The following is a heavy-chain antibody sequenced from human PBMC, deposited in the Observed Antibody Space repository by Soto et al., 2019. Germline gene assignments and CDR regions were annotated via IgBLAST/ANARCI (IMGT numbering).Heavy chain of an antibody. J-gene: IGHJ4*02. V-gene: IGHV4-34*01. CDR1: GGSFSGYY. CDR3: ARGLYEYQLLFGY. Sequence: SETLSLTCAVYGGSFSGYYWSWIRQPPGKGLEWIGEINHSGSTNYNPSLKSRVTISVDTSKNQFSLKLSSVTAADTAVYYCARGLYEYQLLFGYWGQGTLVTVSS. CDR2: INHSGST. D-gene: IGHD2-2*01.